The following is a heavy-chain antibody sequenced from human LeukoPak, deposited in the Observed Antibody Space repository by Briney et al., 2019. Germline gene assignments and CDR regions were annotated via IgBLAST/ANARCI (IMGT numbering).Heavy chain of an antibody. J-gene: IGHJ5*02. CDR1: GYTFTAYY. Sequence: ASVKVSCKASGYTFTAYYLHWVRQAPGHGLEWMGWINPNRGDTKYAQKFQGRVTMTRDTSISTAYMELSSLRSDDTAVYYCARDVSSSLGGNWFDPWGQGSLVTVSS. CDR3: ARDVSSSLGGNWFDP. V-gene: IGHV1-2*02. D-gene: IGHD6-13*01. CDR2: INPNRGDT.